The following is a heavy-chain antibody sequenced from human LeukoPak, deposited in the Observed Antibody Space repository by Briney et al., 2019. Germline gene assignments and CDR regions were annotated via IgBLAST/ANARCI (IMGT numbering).Heavy chain of an antibody. Sequence: ASVKVSCKASGYTFIDYYIHWVQRAPGKGLVWMGRIDPEDGEAVYAEKFMGRVSITADTSTDTAYMEVSSLRSEDTAVYYCATDLESPDSAYYYMDVWGKGTTVIVSS. D-gene: IGHD2-2*01. V-gene: IGHV1-69-2*01. CDR3: ATDLESPDSAYYYMDV. J-gene: IGHJ6*03. CDR2: IDPEDGEA. CDR1: GYTFIDYY.